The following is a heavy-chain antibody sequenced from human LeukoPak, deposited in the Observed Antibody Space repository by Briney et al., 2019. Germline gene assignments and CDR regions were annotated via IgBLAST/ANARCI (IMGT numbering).Heavy chain of an antibody. CDR1: GFTFDDYA. D-gene: IGHD3-10*01. CDR2: ISGSGGST. J-gene: IGHJ4*02. V-gene: IGHV3-23*01. Sequence: PGGSLRLSCAASGFTFDDYAMHWVRQVPGKGLEWVSGISGSGGSTYYADSVKGRFTISRDNSKNTLYLQMNSLRAEDTAVYYCAKRGPGSPQSGKYYFDYWGQGTLVTVSS. CDR3: AKRGPGSPQSGKYYFDY.